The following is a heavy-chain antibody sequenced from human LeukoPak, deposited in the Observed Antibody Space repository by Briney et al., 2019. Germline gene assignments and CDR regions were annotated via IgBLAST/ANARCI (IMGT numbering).Heavy chain of an antibody. D-gene: IGHD1-26*01. V-gene: IGHV3-7*01. Sequence: GGSLSLSCSASGFPFISYRVNWVRQAPGKGLEWVANIKQEGSEKYYVDSVKGRFTISRDNAKNSLFLQMNSLRAEDAAVYYCARDTRTFDYWGQGTLVTVSS. J-gene: IGHJ4*02. CDR1: GFPFISYR. CDR2: IKQEGSEK. CDR3: ARDTRTFDY.